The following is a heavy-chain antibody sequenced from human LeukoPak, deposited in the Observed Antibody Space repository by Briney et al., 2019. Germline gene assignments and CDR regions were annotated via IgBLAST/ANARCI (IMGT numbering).Heavy chain of an antibody. D-gene: IGHD2-2*02. J-gene: IGHJ6*02. V-gene: IGHV3-23*01. CDR3: AKSSDIVLIPAAIMDYYYYGMDV. CDR1: GFTFRSYA. CDR2: ISDNGGST. Sequence: PGGSLRLSCAASGFTFRSYAMSWVRQAPGKGLEWVSGISDNGGSTYYADSVKGRFTISRDNSKNTLYLQMNSLRAEDTAVYYCAKSSDIVLIPAAIMDYYYYGMDVWGQGTTVTVSS.